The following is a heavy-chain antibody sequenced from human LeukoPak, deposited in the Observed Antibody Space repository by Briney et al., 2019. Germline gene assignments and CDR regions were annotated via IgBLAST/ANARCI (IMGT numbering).Heavy chain of an antibody. CDR2: ISGSGGST. V-gene: IGHV3-23*01. Sequence: GGSLRLSCAASGFTFSSYAMSWVRQAPGKGLEWVSAISGSGGSTYYADFVKGRFTISRDNSKNTLYLQMNSLRAEDTAVYYCAKAMFSYYDSSGPLIDYWGQGTLVTVSS. D-gene: IGHD3-22*01. CDR1: GFTFSSYA. CDR3: AKAMFSYYDSSGPLIDY. J-gene: IGHJ4*02.